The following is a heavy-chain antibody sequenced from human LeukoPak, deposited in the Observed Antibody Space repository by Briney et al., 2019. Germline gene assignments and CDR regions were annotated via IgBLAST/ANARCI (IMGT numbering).Heavy chain of an antibody. V-gene: IGHV3-30-3*01. Sequence: GGSLRLSCAAYGFTFSDYEIHWVRQAPGKGLEWVAVISYDGHNKYYADSVKGRFTISRDNSKNTLYLQMNSLRAEDMAVFYCARSSDTPGYSSGWYTVDHWGQGTLVTVSS. J-gene: IGHJ4*02. D-gene: IGHD6-19*01. CDR2: ISYDGHNK. CDR1: GFTFSDYE. CDR3: ARSSDTPGYSSGWYTVDH.